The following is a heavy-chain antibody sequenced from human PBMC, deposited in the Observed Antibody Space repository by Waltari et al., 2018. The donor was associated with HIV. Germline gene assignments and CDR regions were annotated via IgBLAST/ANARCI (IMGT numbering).Heavy chain of an antibody. CDR3: VRVDGGKEPYWYFDL. D-gene: IGHD1-26*01. Sequence: QVQLQESGPGLVKPSETLSLTCSVSGGSISPYYWSWIRQPPGKGLEWIGYVSYSGSTNYNPSLRSRVTISVDTSKNYFSLKLSSVTAADTAVYYCVRVDGGKEPYWYFDLWGRGTLVTVSS. CDR2: VSYSGST. CDR1: GGSISPYY. J-gene: IGHJ2*01. V-gene: IGHV4-59*01.